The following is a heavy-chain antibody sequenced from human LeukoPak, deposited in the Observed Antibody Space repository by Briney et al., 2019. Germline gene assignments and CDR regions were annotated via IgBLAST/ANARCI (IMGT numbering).Heavy chain of an antibody. J-gene: IGHJ6*03. CDR2: ISSSSSYI. CDR3: ARPNLNGDYAVWYHYYYMDV. D-gene: IGHD4-17*01. CDR1: GFTFSSYS. V-gene: IGHV3-21*01. Sequence: GGSLRLSCAASGFTFSSYSMNWVRQAPGKGLEWVSSISSSSSYIYYADSVKGRFTISRDNAKNSLYLQMNSLRAEDTAVYYCARPNLNGDYAVWYHYYYMDVWGKGTTVTVSS.